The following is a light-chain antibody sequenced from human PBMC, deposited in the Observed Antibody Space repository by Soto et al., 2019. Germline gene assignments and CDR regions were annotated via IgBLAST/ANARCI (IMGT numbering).Light chain of an antibody. J-gene: IGKJ5*01. CDR1: QSVSNK. CDR3: QQYNTWRSIT. CDR2: DTS. Sequence: EIVMTQSPATLSVSPGERATLSCRASQSVSNKLAWYQHKPGQAPRVLICDTSTRAAGIPARFSGSGSGTDFTLTISSLQSEDFAVYYCQQYNTWRSITFGQGTRLESK. V-gene: IGKV3-15*01.